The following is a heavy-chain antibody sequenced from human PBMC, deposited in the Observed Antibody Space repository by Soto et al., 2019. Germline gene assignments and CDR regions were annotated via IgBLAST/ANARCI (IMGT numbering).Heavy chain of an antibody. J-gene: IGHJ4*02. CDR1: GFTFSSHW. CDR2: IKQDGSEK. CDR3: ARGGPGSWNRHADS. Sequence: PGGSLRLSCAASGFTFSSHWMSWVRPAPGKGLEWVANIKQDGSEKNHVDSVKGRFTISRDNAKNSLYLQMNSLRPEDTAVYYCARGGPGSWNRHADSWGQGTLVSVSS. V-gene: IGHV3-7*01. D-gene: IGHD1-1*01.